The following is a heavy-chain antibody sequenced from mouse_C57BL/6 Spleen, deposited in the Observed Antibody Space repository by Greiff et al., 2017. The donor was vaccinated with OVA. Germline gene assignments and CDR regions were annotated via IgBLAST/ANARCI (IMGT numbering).Heavy chain of an antibody. CDR1: GYSFTGYF. CDR2: INPYNGDT. V-gene: IGHV1-20*01. D-gene: IGHD1-1*01. CDR3: ARGYYGFMDY. J-gene: IGHJ4*01. Sequence: VHVKQSGPELVKPGDSVKISCKASGYSFTGYFMNWVMQSHGKSLEWIGRINPYNGDTFYNQKFKGKATLTVAKSSSTAHMELRSLTSEDSAVYYCARGYYGFMDYWGQGTSVTVSS.